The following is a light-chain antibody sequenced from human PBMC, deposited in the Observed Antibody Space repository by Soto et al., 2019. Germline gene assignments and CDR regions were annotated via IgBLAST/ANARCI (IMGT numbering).Light chain of an antibody. CDR2: DVS. J-gene: IGLJ1*01. Sequence: QSALTQPASVSGSPGQSITISCTGTSTDVGRYNYVSWYQQHPGKAPKLMIYDVSNRPSGVSSRFSGSKSGITASLTISGLQAEDEADYYCSSYTSDSTYVFGTGTQLTVL. CDR1: STDVGRYNY. CDR3: SSYTSDSTYV. V-gene: IGLV2-14*01.